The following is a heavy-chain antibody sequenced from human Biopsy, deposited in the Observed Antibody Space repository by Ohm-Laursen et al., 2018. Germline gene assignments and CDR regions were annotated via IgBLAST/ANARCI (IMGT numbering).Heavy chain of an antibody. CDR3: VRDHGVTFSGVIVRGDAFDV. CDR2: IHVKSGAT. D-gene: IGHD3-16*02. Sequence: GASVKVSCNASGYTFTDYYLHWVRQDPGQGLEWMGWIHVKSGATNCAEKFQGRVTMTGDTSLRTTYMELRSLSPDDTAVYYCVRDHGVTFSGVIVRGDAFDVWGQGTKVTVSS. CDR1: GYTFTDYY. V-gene: IGHV1-2*02. J-gene: IGHJ3*01.